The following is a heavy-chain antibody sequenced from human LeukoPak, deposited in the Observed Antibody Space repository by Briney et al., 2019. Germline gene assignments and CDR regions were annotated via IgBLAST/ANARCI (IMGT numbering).Heavy chain of an antibody. Sequence: GGSLRLSCAASGFTFSSYAMNWVRLSAGKGLEWVSAITDNGNTTYYADSVKGRFTISRDNSKNTLYLQINSLRAEDTAVYYGATLLFAELFVYWGQGTLVTGSS. CDR1: GFTFSSYA. CDR2: ITDNGNTT. D-gene: IGHD3-10*02. CDR3: ATLLFAELFVY. J-gene: IGHJ4*02. V-gene: IGHV3-23*05.